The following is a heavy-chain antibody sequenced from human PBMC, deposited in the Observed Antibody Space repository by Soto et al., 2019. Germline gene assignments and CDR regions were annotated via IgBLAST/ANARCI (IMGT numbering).Heavy chain of an antibody. J-gene: IGHJ4*02. D-gene: IGHD3-10*01. CDR2: ISYDGSNK. CDR3: AKDPSWFGEPRLSEYYFDY. V-gene: IGHV3-30*18. Sequence: PGGSLRLSCAASGFTFSSYGMHWVRQAPGKGLEWVAVISYDGSNKYYADSVKGRFTISRDNSKNTLYLQMNSLRAEDTAVYYCAKDPSWFGEPRLSEYYFDYWGQGTLVTVSS. CDR1: GFTFSSYG.